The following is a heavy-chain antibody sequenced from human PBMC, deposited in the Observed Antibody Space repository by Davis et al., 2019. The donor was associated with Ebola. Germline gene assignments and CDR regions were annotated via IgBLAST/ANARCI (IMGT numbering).Heavy chain of an antibody. CDR1: GFTFSGSA. CDR3: TTPGIAVAGDY. Sequence: GESLKISCAASGFTFSGSAMHRVRQASGKGLEWVGRIRSKANSYATAYAASVKGRFTISRDDSKNTAYLQMNSLKTEDTAVYYCTTPGIAVAGDYWGQGTLVTVSS. J-gene: IGHJ4*02. CDR2: IRSKANSYAT. D-gene: IGHD6-19*01. V-gene: IGHV3-73*01.